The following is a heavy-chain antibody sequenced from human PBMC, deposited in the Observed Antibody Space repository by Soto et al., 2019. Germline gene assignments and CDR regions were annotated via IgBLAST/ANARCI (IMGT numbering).Heavy chain of an antibody. V-gene: IGHV1-69*13. CDR2: IIPIFGTA. CDR1: GGTFSSYA. J-gene: IGHJ6*02. D-gene: IGHD3-16*02. CDR3: AVCDYVWGSYRYTPRRQDYYYGMDV. Sequence: SVKVSCKASGGTFSSYAISWVRQAPGQGLEWMGGIIPIFGTANYAQKFQGRVTITADESTSTAYMELSSLRSEDTAVYYCAVCDYVWGSYRYTPRRQDYYYGMDVWGQGTTVTVSS.